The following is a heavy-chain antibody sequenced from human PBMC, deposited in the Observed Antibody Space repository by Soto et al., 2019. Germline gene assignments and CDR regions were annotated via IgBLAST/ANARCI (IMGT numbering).Heavy chain of an antibody. CDR3: ARSYYDSSGLGGDY. CDR1: GGSISSSSYY. Sequence: TSETLSLTCTVSGGSISSSSYYWGWIRQPPGKGLEWIGSIYYSGSTYYNPSLKSRVTISVDTSKNQFSLKLSSVTAADTAVYYCARSYYDSSGLGGDYWGQGTLVTVSS. CDR2: IYYSGST. J-gene: IGHJ4*02. D-gene: IGHD3-22*01. V-gene: IGHV4-39*01.